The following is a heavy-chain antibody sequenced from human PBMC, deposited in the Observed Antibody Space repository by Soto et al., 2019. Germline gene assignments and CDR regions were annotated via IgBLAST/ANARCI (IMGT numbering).Heavy chain of an antibody. D-gene: IGHD3-3*01. J-gene: IGHJ4*02. CDR1: GYTFTSYD. CDR3: ARAVSYDFWSGYSSADY. V-gene: IGHV1-8*01. CDR2: MNPNSGNT. Sequence: ASVKVSCKASGYTFTSYDINWVRQATGQGLEWMGWMNPNSGNTGYAQKFQGRVTMTRNTSISTAYMELGSLRSEDTAVYYCARAVSYDFWSGYSSADYWGQGTLVTVSS.